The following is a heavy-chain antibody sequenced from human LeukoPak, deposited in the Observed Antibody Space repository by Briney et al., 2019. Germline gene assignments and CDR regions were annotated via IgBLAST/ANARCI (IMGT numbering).Heavy chain of an antibody. J-gene: IGHJ4*02. CDR1: GFTFSSYS. V-gene: IGHV3-21*04. CDR2: ISSSSSYI. Sequence: GRSLRLSCAASGFTFSSYSMNWVRQAPGKGLEWVSSISSSSSYIYYADSVKGRFTISRDNAKNSLYLQMNSLRAEDTAVYYCAKVHSSGWVFDYWGQGTLVTVSS. D-gene: IGHD6-19*01. CDR3: AKVHSSGWVFDY.